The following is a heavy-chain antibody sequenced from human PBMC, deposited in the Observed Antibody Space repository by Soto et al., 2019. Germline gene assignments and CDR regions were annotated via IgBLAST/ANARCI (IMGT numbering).Heavy chain of an antibody. Sequence: QVQLVESGGGVVQPGRSLRLSCAASGFTFSSYAMHWVRQAPGKGLEWVAVISYDGSNKYYADSVKGRFTISRDNSKNTLYLQMNSLRAEDTAVYYCAGGGDGYIKAAFDIWGQGTMVTVSS. D-gene: IGHD5-12*01. V-gene: IGHV3-30-3*01. CDR2: ISYDGSNK. CDR3: AGGGDGYIKAAFDI. CDR1: GFTFSSYA. J-gene: IGHJ3*02.